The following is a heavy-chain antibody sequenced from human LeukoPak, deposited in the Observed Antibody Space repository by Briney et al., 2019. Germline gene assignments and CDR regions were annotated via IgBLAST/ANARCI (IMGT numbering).Heavy chain of an antibody. J-gene: IGHJ5*02. CDR3: AKDVYCSGGSCYSRVFDP. Sequence: VQPGRSLRLSCAASGFTFSSYGMHWVRQAPGKGLEWVAVIWYDGSNKYYADSVKGRFTISRDNSKNTLYLQMNSLRAEDTAVYYCAKDVYCSGGSCYSRVFDPWGQGTLVTVSS. V-gene: IGHV3-33*06. CDR2: IWYDGSNK. D-gene: IGHD2-15*01. CDR1: GFTFSSYG.